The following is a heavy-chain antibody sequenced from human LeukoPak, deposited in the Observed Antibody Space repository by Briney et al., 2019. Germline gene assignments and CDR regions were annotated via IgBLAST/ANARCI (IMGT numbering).Heavy chain of an antibody. Sequence: GGSLRLSCAASGFTFNDYAMHWVRQVPGKGLEWVSGIRWNSGNIGYADSVKGRFTISRDNAKSSLYLQMNSLRAEDTALYYCAKAPTAYDRDPGWFDPWGQGTLVTVSS. CDR2: IRWNSGNI. D-gene: IGHD3-22*01. V-gene: IGHV3-9*01. J-gene: IGHJ5*02. CDR1: GFTFNDYA. CDR3: AKAPTAYDRDPGWFDP.